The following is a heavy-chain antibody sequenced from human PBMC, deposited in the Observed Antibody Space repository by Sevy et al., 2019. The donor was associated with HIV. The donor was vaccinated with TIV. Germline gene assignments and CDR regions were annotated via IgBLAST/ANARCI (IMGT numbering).Heavy chain of an antibody. Sequence: GGSLRLSCAASGFTFSSYAMHWVRQAPGKGLEWVAVITYDGSNKYYADSVKGRFTISRDNAKNTLYLQMNSLRAEDTAVYYCSSREYSSGAFDYWGQGTLVTVSS. CDR3: SSREYSSGAFDY. V-gene: IGHV3-30-3*01. J-gene: IGHJ4*02. CDR2: ITYDGSNK. D-gene: IGHD6-19*01. CDR1: GFTFSSYA.